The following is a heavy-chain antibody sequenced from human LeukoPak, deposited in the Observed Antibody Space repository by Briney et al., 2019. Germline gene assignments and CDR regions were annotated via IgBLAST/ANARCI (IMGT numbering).Heavy chain of an antibody. CDR3: AKDRGSYAEYFQH. CDR1: GFTFSDYA. D-gene: IGHD1-26*01. V-gene: IGHV3-23*01. CDR2: ISGSGGNT. Sequence: GGSLRLSCAASGFTFSDYAMNWVRQAPGKGLEWVSTISGSGGNTYYAGSVKGRFTISRDNSKNTLYLQMNSLRAEDTAVYYCAKDRGSYAEYFQHWGQGTLVTVSS. J-gene: IGHJ1*01.